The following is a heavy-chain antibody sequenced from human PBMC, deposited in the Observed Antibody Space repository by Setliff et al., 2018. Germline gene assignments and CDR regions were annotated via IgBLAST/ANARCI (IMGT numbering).Heavy chain of an antibody. CDR3: ARESYYYYMDV. CDR1: GGSISSGSHY. CDR2: IYASGST. V-gene: IGHV4-61*02. Sequence: SETLSLTCTVSGGSISSGSHYWSWIRQPAGKGLEWIGRIYASGSTNYNPSLKSRVTISVDMSKNQSSLKLSSVTAADTAVYYCARESYYYYMDVWGKGTTVTVSS. J-gene: IGHJ6*03.